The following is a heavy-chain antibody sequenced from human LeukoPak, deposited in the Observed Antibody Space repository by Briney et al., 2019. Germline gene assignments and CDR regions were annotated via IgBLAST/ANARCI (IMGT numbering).Heavy chain of an antibody. CDR2: ISGSGGST. Sequence: PGGSLRLSCAASGFTFSSYAMSWVRQAPGKGLEWVSAISGSGGSTYYADSVKGRFTISRDNSKNTLYLQMNSLRAEDTAVYYCAKGIAAAGTPYTDYWGQGTLVTVSS. D-gene: IGHD6-13*01. CDR3: AKGIAAAGTPYTDY. V-gene: IGHV3-23*01. CDR1: GFTFSSYA. J-gene: IGHJ4*02.